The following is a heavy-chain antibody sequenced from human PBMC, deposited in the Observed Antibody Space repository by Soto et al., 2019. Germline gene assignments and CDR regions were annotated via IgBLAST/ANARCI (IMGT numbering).Heavy chain of an antibody. V-gene: IGHV1-46*01. CDR2: INPSGGHT. D-gene: IGHD2-21*02. CDR1: GNTFTNYY. CDR3: ARGGHVVVVTAAFDC. J-gene: IGHJ4*02. Sequence: QVQLMQSGAEVKKPGASVKVSCKASGNTFTNYYIHWVRQAPGQGLEWMGTINPSGGHTTYAQKFLGRVTLTRDTATSTLYRELTSLRSEDTAVYYCARGGHVVVVTAAFDCWGQGTLVTVSS.